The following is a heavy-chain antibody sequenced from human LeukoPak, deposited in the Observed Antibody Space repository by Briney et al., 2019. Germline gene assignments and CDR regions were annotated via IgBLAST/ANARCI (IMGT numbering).Heavy chain of an antibody. CDR2: IYPGDSDT. D-gene: IGHD4-17*01. Sequence: GESLKISCKGSGYSFTNYWVGWVRLMPGKGLGWIWIIYPGDSDTRYSPSFQGQVAISADKSISTAYLQWSSLKASDAAMYYCARRAVTTDYFDYWGQGALVTVSS. CDR1: GYSFTNYW. V-gene: IGHV5-51*01. CDR3: ARRAVTTDYFDY. J-gene: IGHJ4*02.